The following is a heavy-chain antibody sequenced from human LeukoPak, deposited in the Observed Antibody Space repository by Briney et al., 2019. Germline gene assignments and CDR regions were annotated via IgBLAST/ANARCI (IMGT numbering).Heavy chain of an antibody. D-gene: IGHD6-6*01. CDR3: ARSDEQLVFSR. Sequence: PSETLSLTCAVYGGSFSGYYWSRIRQPPGKGLEWIGEINHSGSTNYNPSLKSRVTISVDTSKNQFSLKLSSVTAADTAVYYCARSDEQLVFSRWGQGTLVTVSS. V-gene: IGHV4-34*01. CDR1: GGSFSGYY. J-gene: IGHJ4*02. CDR2: INHSGST.